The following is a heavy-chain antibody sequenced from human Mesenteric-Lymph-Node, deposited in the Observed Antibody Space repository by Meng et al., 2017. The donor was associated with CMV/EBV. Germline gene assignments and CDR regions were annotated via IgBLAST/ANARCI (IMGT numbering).Heavy chain of an antibody. CDR1: GGSVSSGSYY. V-gene: IGHV4-61*01. J-gene: IGHJ6*02. D-gene: IGHD2-2*01. CDR3: ARASQDIVVVPAAQYYYYYGMDV. CDR2: IYYSGST. Sequence: GSLRLSCTVSGGSVSSGSYYWSWIRQPPGKGLEWIGYIYYSGSTNYNPSLKSRVTISVDTSKNQFSLKLSSVTAADTAVYYCARASQDIVVVPAAQYYYYYGMDVWGQGTTVTVSS.